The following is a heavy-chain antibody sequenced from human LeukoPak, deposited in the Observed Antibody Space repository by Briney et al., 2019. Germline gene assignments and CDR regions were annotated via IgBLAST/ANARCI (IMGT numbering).Heavy chain of an antibody. CDR2: ISSSSSYI. CDR1: GFTFSSYS. J-gene: IGHJ3*02. D-gene: IGHD4-17*01. CDR3: ARVNGDIDAFDI. Sequence: GGSLRLSCAVSGFTFSSYSMTWVRQAPGKGLEWVSSISSSSSYIYYADSVKGRFTISRDNAKNSLYLQMNSLRAEDTAVYYCARVNGDIDAFDIWGQGTMVTVSS. V-gene: IGHV3-21*01.